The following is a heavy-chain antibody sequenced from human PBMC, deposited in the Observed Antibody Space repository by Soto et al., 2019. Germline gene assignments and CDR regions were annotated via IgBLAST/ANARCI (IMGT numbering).Heavy chain of an antibody. CDR3: ARGGGRSGLGY. CDR1: GYTFTSYA. V-gene: IGHV1-3*01. D-gene: IGHD2-15*01. Sequence: QVQLVQSGAEVKKPGASVKVSCKASGYTFTSYAMHWVRQAPGQRLEWMGWINAGNGNTKYSQKFQGRVTITRDTSASTADMELSSLRSEDTAVYYCARGGGRSGLGYWGQGTLVTVSS. CDR2: INAGNGNT. J-gene: IGHJ4*02.